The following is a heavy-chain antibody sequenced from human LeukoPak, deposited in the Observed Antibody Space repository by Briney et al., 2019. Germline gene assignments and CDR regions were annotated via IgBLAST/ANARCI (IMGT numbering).Heavy chain of an antibody. CDR2: IFYDGSKE. V-gene: IGHV3-33*01. Sequence: HTGGSLRLSCAASGFTFSNYGMHWVRQAPGKGLEWLAAIFYDGSKEHYADTVKGRFTISRDNSKNTLYLQVISLTADDTAVYYCARDQALYFSYGDYWGQGTLVTVSS. CDR3: ARDQALYFSYGDY. J-gene: IGHJ4*02. D-gene: IGHD2/OR15-2a*01. CDR1: GFTFSNYG.